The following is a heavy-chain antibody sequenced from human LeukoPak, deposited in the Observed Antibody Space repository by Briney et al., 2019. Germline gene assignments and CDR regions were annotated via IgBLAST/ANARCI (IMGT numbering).Heavy chain of an antibody. CDR1: GFTFSSYA. D-gene: IGHD6-19*01. CDR2: ISGSGGST. CDR3: ARVLGYSSEGSYYFDD. V-gene: IGHV3-23*01. J-gene: IGHJ4*02. Sequence: GGSLRLSRAASGFTFSSYAMSWVRQAPGKGLEWVSAISGSGGSTYYADSVKGRFTIPRDNSKNTQYLQMNSLRAEDTAVYYCARVLGYSSEGSYYFDDWGQGTLVTVSS.